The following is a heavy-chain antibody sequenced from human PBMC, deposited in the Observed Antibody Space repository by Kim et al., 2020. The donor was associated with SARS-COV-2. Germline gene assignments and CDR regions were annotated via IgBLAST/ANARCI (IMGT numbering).Heavy chain of an antibody. D-gene: IGHD6-13*01. J-gene: IGHJ4*02. CDR3: AKTGQQLVPDYFDY. Sequence: ADSVKARFTISRDNSKNTLYLQMNGLRAEDTAVYYCAKTGQQLVPDYFDYWGQGTLVTVSS. V-gene: IGHV3-23*01.